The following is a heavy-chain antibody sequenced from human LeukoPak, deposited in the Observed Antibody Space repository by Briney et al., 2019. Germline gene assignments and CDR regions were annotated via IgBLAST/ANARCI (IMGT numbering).Heavy chain of an antibody. CDR3: AKPYYYDSSGYEHDAFDI. CDR1: GFTFSSYA. CDR2: ISGSGGST. V-gene: IGHV3-23*01. D-gene: IGHD3-22*01. Sequence: GGSLRLSCAAPGFTFSSYAMSWVRQAPGKGLEWVSAISGSGGSTYYADSVKGRFTISRDNSKNTLYLQMNSLRAEDTAVYYCAKPYYYDSSGYEHDAFDIWGQGTMVTVSS. J-gene: IGHJ3*02.